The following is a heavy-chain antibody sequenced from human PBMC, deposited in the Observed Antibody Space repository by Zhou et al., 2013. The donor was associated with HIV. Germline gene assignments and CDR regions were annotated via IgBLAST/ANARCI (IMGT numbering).Heavy chain of an antibody. J-gene: IGHJ4*02. V-gene: IGHV4-59*11. CDR3: GRGGRYAYMNYATIDC. D-gene: IGHD1-7*01. Sequence: VQLQESGPGLVKPSEALSLTCTVSGDSISRHYWSWIRQAPGKGLEWVGYVYHNGSTDYNPSLKSRVIISVDTSKNQFSLKLNSVTATDTAVYYCGRGGRYAYMNYATIDCWGQGTLVTVSS. CDR2: VYHNGST. CDR1: GDSISRHY.